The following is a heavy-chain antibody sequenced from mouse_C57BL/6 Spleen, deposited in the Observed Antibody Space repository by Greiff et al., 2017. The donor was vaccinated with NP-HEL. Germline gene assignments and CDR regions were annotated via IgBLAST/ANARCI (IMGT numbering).Heavy chain of an antibody. D-gene: IGHD1-1*01. J-gene: IGHJ2*01. CDR3: ATRSSYYDY. Sequence: VQLQQSGAELVRPGSSVKLSCKASGYTFTSYWMDWVTQRPGQGLEWIGNIYPSDSETHYNQKFKDKATLTVDKSSSTAYMQLSSLTSEDSAVYYCATRSSYYDYWGQGTTLTVSS. V-gene: IGHV1-61*01. CDR2: IYPSDSET. CDR1: GYTFTSYW.